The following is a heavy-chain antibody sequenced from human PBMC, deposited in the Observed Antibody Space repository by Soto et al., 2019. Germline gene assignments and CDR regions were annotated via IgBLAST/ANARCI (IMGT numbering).Heavy chain of an antibody. CDR1: GYTFTSYG. J-gene: IGHJ4*02. Sequence: QVQLVQSGAEEKKPGASVKVSCKASGYTFTSYGMHWVRQAPGKRLERMGWINADNGKTKNSQKFQGSVTITSDTSASTAYMELSRLRSEYTAVYYCARDLPADYWGQGTLVTVSS. V-gene: IGHV1-3*05. CDR2: INADNGKT. CDR3: ARDLPADY.